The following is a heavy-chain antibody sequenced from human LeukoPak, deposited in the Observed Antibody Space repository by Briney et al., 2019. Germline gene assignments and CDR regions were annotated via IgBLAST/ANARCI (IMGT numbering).Heavy chain of an antibody. CDR2: ISGSGGST. Sequence: PGGSLRLSCAASGFTFSSYEMNWVRQAPGKGLEWVSAISGSGGSTYYADSVKGRFTISRDNSKNTLYLQMNSLRAEDTAVYYCARSEWEYGYAFDIWGQGTMVTVSS. CDR1: GFTFSSYE. CDR3: ARSEWEYGYAFDI. D-gene: IGHD1-26*01. V-gene: IGHV3-23*01. J-gene: IGHJ3*02.